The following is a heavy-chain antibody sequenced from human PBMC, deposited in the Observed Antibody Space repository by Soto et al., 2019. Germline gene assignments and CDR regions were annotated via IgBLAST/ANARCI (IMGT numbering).Heavy chain of an antibody. CDR1: GYTFNSYY. Sequence: QVQLVQSGAEVKKPGASVKVSCKASGYTFNSYYIHWVRQAPGQGLEWMGWINPNSDVTGYAQSFQGRVTMARDMSMTTADMDLTRLRSDDTAVYYCVRVGLNRNYDFDFWGQGTLITVSS. D-gene: IGHD3-16*01. V-gene: IGHV1-2*02. CDR2: INPNSDVT. J-gene: IGHJ4*02. CDR3: VRVGLNRNYDFDF.